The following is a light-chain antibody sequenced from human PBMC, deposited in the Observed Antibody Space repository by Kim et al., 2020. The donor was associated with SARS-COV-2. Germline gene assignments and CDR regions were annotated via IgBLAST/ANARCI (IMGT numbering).Light chain of an antibody. CDR3: QTWGTGIVV. J-gene: IGLJ2*01. CDR2: LNSDGSH. Sequence: QLVLTQSPSASASLGASVKLTCTLSSGHSSYAIAWHQQQPEKGPPYLMKLNSDGSHSKGDGIPDRFSGSSSGAERYLTISSLQSEDEADYYCQTWGTGIVVFGGGTQLTVL. CDR1: SGHSSYA. V-gene: IGLV4-69*01.